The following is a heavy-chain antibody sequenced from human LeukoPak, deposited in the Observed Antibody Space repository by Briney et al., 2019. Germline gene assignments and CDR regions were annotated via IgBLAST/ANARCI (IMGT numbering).Heavy chain of an antibody. CDR3: GKTDIYFNLIDY. V-gene: IGHV4-4*02. CDR1: GGSVSSGSW. D-gene: IGHD3-9*01. CDR2: VYHSGST. J-gene: IGHJ4*02. Sequence: SETLSLTCTVSGGSVSSGSWWSWVRQPPGKGLEWIGEVYHSGSTNYNPSLKSRVTMSVDKSKNHFSLKLSSVTAADTAIYYCGKTDIYFNLIDYWGPGSLVTVSS.